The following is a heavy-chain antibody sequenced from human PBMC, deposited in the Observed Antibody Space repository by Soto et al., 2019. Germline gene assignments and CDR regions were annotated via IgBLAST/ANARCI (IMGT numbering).Heavy chain of an antibody. Sequence: VGSLRLSCAASGCTFSSYSMNWVRHSPGKGLEWVSYISSSSSTIYYADSVKGRFTISRDNAKNSLYLQMNSLRDEDTAVYYCARDLIHYIVGGHGRSDYWGQGTRVTVSS. D-gene: IGHD1-26*01. V-gene: IGHV3-48*02. J-gene: IGHJ4*02. CDR1: GCTFSSYS. CDR3: ARDLIHYIVGGHGRSDY. CDR2: ISSSSSTI.